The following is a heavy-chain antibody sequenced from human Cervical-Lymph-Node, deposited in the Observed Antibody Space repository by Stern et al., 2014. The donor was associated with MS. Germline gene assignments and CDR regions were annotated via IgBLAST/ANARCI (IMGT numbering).Heavy chain of an antibody. CDR3: GRGIKTFDP. CDR1: GFRFTDYY. Sequence: QLVPSGAEVKKPGASVKVSCETSGFRFTDYYIHWVRQAPGQGLEWMGCINPKNGDTNSAQKFQGRFTMTRATSISTGYMELNSLKSDDTAMYYCGRGIKTFDPWGQGTLVTVSS. J-gene: IGHJ5*02. V-gene: IGHV1-2*02. CDR2: INPKNGDT. D-gene: IGHD5-24*01.